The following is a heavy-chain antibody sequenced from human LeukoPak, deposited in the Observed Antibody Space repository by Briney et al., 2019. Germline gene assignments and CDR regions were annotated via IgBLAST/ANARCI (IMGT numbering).Heavy chain of an antibody. Sequence: SETLSLTCTVSGGSIRNYFWNWIRKPPGKGLEWIGYMQSTGNSKYSPSLKSRVAIFVDTSKNQVVLNLNSVTAADTAVYYCARDKQHSYGRYFDHWGQGMLVTVSS. V-gene: IGHV4-59*01. CDR1: GGSIRNYF. D-gene: IGHD5-18*01. J-gene: IGHJ4*02. CDR2: MQSTGNS. CDR3: ARDKQHSYGRYFDH.